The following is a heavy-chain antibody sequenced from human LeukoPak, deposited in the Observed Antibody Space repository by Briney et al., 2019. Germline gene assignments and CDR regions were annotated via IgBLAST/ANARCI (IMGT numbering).Heavy chain of an antibody. CDR1: GFTFSSCA. V-gene: IGHV3-23*01. CDR3: AKDPSRVVGATLDY. D-gene: IGHD1-26*01. CDR2: ISGSGGAT. J-gene: IGHJ4*02. Sequence: GGSLRLSCAASGFTFSSCAMSWVRQAPGKGLEWVSAISGSGGATYYAVSVKGRFTISRDNSKNTLYLQMNSLRAEDTAVYYCAKDPSRVVGATLDYWGQGTLVTVSS.